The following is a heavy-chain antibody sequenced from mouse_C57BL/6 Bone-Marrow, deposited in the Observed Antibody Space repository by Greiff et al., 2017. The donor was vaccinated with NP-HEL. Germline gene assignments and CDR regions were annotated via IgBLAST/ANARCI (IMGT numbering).Heavy chain of an antibody. CDR2: ISGGGGNT. J-gene: IGHJ4*01. CDR1: GFTFSSYT. V-gene: IGHV5-9*01. CDR3: ARQRGAMDY. Sequence: EVQWVESGGGLVKPGGSLKLSCAASGFTFSSYTMSWVRQTPEKRLEWVATISGGGGNTYYPDSVKGRFTISRDNAKNTLYLQMSSLRSEDTALYYCARQRGAMDYWGQGTSVTVSS.